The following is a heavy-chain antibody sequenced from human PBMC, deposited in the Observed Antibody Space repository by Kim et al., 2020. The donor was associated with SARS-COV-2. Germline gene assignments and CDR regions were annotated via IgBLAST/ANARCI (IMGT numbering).Heavy chain of an antibody. D-gene: IGHD6-13*01. Sequence: GGSLRLSCAASGFTFSSYAMHWVRQAPGKGLEWVAVISYDGSNKYYADSVKGRFTISRDNSKNTLYLQMNSLRAEDTAVYYCAIRRIAAAGTGFDYWGQGTLVTVSS. J-gene: IGHJ4*02. CDR2: ISYDGSNK. CDR1: GFTFSSYA. V-gene: IGHV3-30*04. CDR3: AIRRIAAAGTGFDY.